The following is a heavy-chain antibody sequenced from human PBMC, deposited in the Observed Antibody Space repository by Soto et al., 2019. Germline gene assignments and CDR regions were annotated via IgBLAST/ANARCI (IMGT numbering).Heavy chain of an antibody. V-gene: IGHV3-23*01. CDR2: ISKSGDST. D-gene: IGHD3-10*01. CDR1: GVTFTSYA. J-gene: IGHJ4*02. Sequence: PGGSLRLSYAASGVTFTSYAMTWVRQVPGEGLQWVSSISKSGDSTYYADSVKGRFTTSRDNSKTTLYLQMNSLRAEDTAIYYCAKGSFGFDYWGQGTLVTVSS. CDR3: AKGSFGFDY.